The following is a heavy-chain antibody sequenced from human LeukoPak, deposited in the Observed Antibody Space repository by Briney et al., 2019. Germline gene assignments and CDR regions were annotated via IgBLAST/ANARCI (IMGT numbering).Heavy chain of an antibody. CDR1: GFTFSSYA. J-gene: IGHJ4*02. CDR2: ISGSGGST. Sequence: GGSLRLSCAASGFTFSSYAMSWVRQAPGKGLEWVSAISGSGGSTYYADSVKGRFTISRDNSKNTLYLQMNSLRAEDTAVYYCAKVCYYYGSGSYSCYWGQGTLVTVSS. V-gene: IGHV3-23*01. CDR3: AKVCYYYGSGSYSCY. D-gene: IGHD3-10*01.